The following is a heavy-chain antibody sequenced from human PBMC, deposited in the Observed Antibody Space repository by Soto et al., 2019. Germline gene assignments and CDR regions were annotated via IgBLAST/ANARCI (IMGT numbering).Heavy chain of an antibody. D-gene: IGHD3-22*01. V-gene: IGHV3-33*01. CDR3: ARDQYLVVISPCFDY. CDR1: GFTFSSYG. Sequence: GGSLRLSCAASGFTFSSYGMHWVRQAPGKGLEWVAVIWYDGSNKYYADSVKGRFTISRDNSKNTLYLQMNSLRAEDTAVYYCARDQYLVVISPCFDYWGQGTLVTVSS. J-gene: IGHJ4*02. CDR2: IWYDGSNK.